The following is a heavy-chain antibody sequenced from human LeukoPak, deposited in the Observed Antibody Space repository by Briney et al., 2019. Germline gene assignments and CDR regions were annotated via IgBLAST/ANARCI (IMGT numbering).Heavy chain of an antibody. J-gene: IGHJ3*02. D-gene: IGHD2-2*01. V-gene: IGHV4-30-4*08. CDR3: ARLQSPYCSSTSCYAGGAFDI. CDR2: SYYSGST. Sequence: PSETLSLTCTVSGGSISSGDYYWSWIRQPPGKGLEWIGYSYYSGSTYYNPSLKSRVTISVDTSKNQFSLKLSSVTAADTAVYYCARLQSPYCSSTSCYAGGAFDIWGQGTMVTVSS. CDR1: GGSISSGDYY.